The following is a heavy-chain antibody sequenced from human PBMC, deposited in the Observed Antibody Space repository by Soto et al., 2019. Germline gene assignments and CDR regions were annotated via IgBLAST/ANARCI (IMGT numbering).Heavy chain of an antibody. V-gene: IGHV4-34*01. CDR2: INHSGST. CDR1: GGSFSGYY. J-gene: IGHJ6*02. CDR3: ARDSAHYGSGSSLGGMDV. D-gene: IGHD3-10*01. Sequence: QVQLQQWGAGLLKPSETLSLTCAVYGGSFSGYYWSWIRQPPGKGLEWIGEINHSGSTNYNPSLKSRVTISVDTSKNQFSLKLSSVTAADTAVYYCARDSAHYGSGSSLGGMDVWGQGTTVTVSS.